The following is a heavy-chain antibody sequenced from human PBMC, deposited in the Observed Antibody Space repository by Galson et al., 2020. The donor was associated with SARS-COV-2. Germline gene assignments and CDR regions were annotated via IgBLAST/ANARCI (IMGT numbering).Heavy chain of an antibody. J-gene: IGHJ4*02. V-gene: IGHV3-33*01. D-gene: IGHD3-10*01. CDR2: IWNDGSNK. CDR1: GFTFSHYA. Sequence: GGSLRLPCAASGFTFSHYAMHWVRQAPGKGLEWVAVIWNDGSNKYHVDSVKGRFTISRDNSKDTLYLQMNSLRAEDTALYYCGRDRRLLWFGESYRGGLDYWGQGTLVTVSS. CDR3: GRDRRLLWFGESYRGGLDY.